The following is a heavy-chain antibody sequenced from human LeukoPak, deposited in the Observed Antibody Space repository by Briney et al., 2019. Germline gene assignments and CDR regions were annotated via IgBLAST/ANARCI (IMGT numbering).Heavy chain of an antibody. CDR2: FGADNENT. D-gene: IGHD4-17*01. CDR1: GYTFAIFG. V-gene: IGHV1-18*01. Sequence: GASVKLSCKASGYTFAIFGVTWERQAPGQGLEWEGWFGADNENTNYAQKFQGRVTMNTDTSTSTVYMELRSLRSDDTAVYYCARAGATVTKFYDYWGQGTLVSVSS. CDR3: ARAGATVTKFYDY. J-gene: IGHJ4*02.